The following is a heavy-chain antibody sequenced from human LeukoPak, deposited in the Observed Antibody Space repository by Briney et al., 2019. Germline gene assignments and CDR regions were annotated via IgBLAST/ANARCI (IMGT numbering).Heavy chain of an antibody. V-gene: IGHV1-18*01. CDR3: ARDSYIVVVPAANHLDY. CDR1: GYTFTSYG. Sequence: ASVKVSCKASGYTFTSYGISWVRQAPGQGLEWMGWISAYNGNTNYAQKLQGRVTMTTDTSTSTAYMELRSLRSDDTAVYYCARDSYIVVVPAANHLDYWGQGTLVTVSS. CDR2: ISAYNGNT. D-gene: IGHD2-2*01. J-gene: IGHJ4*02.